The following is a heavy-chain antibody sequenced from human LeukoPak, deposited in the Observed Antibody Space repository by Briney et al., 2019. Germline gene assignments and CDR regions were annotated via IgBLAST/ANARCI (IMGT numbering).Heavy chain of an antibody. CDR3: ARMNSSGWYHHYYGMDV. Sequence: KPSETLSLTCTVSGGSISSSYWSWIRQPPGKGLEWIGYIYYSGSTNYNPSLKSRVTISVDTSKNQFSLKLSSVTAADTAVYYCARMNSSGWYHHYYGMDVWGQGTTVTVSS. CDR1: GGSISSSY. CDR2: IYYSGST. D-gene: IGHD6-19*01. V-gene: IGHV4-59*01. J-gene: IGHJ6*02.